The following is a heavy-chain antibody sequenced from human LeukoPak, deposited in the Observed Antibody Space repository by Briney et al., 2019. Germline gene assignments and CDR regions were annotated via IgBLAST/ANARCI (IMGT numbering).Heavy chain of an antibody. CDR1: GYTFTGYY. J-gene: IGHJ3*02. D-gene: IGHD5-12*01. V-gene: IGHV1-2*02. CDR3: ARDRYDASWGASDI. Sequence: VASVKVSCKASGYTFTGYYMHWVRQAPGQGLEWMGWINPNSGGTNYAQEFQGRVTMTRDTSITTAYMELRRLRSDDTAVYYCARDRYDASWGASDIWGQGTMVTVSS. CDR2: INPNSGGT.